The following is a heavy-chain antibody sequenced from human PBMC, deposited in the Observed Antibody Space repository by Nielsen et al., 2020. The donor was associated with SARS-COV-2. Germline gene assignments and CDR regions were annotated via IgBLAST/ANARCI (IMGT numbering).Heavy chain of an antibody. CDR3: ARDRGISVAGTVTYYYGMDV. Sequence: WIRQPPGKGLEWVAVISYDGSNKYYADSVKGRFTISRDISANTLYLQMNSLRADDTAVYYCARDRGISVAGTVTYYYGMDVWGQGTTVTVSS. J-gene: IGHJ6*02. CDR2: ISYDGSNK. D-gene: IGHD6-19*01. V-gene: IGHV3-33*05.